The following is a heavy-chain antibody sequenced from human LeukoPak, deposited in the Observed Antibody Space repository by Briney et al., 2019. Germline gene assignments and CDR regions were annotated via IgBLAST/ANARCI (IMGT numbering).Heavy chain of an antibody. D-gene: IGHD3-10*01. CDR3: AGSHIGEFYYYYGMDV. CDR1: GFTVSSNY. CDR2: IYSGGST. J-gene: IGHJ6*02. Sequence: PGGSLRLSCAASGFTVSSNYMSWVRQAPGKGLEWVSVIYSGGSTYYADSVKGRFTISRDNSKNTLYLQMNSLRAEDTAVYYCAGSHIGEFYYYYGMDVWGQGTTVTVSS. V-gene: IGHV3-66*01.